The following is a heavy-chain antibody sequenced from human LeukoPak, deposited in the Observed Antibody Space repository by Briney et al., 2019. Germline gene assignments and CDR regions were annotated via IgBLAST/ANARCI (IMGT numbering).Heavy chain of an antibody. D-gene: IGHD3-22*01. Sequence: PGGSLRLSCAASGFTFSSYAMSWVRQAPGKGLEWVSAISGSGDSTYYADSVKGRFTISRDNSKNTLYLQMNSLRAEDTAVYYCAKHSSDTGGYSILPYFDYWGQGTSVTVSS. J-gene: IGHJ4*02. CDR1: GFTFSSYA. CDR2: ISGSGDST. V-gene: IGHV3-23*01. CDR3: AKHSSDTGGYSILPYFDY.